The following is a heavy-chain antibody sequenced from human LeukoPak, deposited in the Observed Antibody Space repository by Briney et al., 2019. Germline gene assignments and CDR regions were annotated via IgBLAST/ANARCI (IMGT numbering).Heavy chain of an antibody. J-gene: IGHJ4*02. CDR2: IHFSGST. V-gene: IGHV4-59*01. D-gene: IGHD4-23*01. CDR3: ARVGVDYSGNIIKYYFDY. CDR1: GGSISSYY. Sequence: PSETLSLTCTVSGGSISSYYWSWIRQPPGKGLEWIGYIHFSGSTNYNPSLKSRVTISEDTSKNQFSLKLSPVIAADTAVYYCARVGVDYSGNIIKYYFDYWGQGTLVTVSS.